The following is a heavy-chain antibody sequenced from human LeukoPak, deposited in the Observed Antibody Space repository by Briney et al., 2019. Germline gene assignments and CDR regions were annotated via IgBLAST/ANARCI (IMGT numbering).Heavy chain of an antibody. D-gene: IGHD3-10*01. CDR2: IYYSGST. Sequence: SETLSHTCTVSGGAFSSDYWSWIRQPPGKGLEWIGYIYYSGSTNYNPSLKSRVTISVDTSKNQFSLKLSSVTAADTAVYYCARVGTYGSGSYLSWLDYWGQGTLVTVSS. J-gene: IGHJ4*02. V-gene: IGHV4-59*01. CDR3: ARVGTYGSGSYLSWLDY. CDR1: GGAFSSDY.